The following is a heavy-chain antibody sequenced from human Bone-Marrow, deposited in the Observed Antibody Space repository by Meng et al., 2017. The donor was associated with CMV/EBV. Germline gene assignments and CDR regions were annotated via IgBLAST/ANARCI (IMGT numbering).Heavy chain of an antibody. V-gene: IGHV3-7*01. CDR2: IKQDGSEK. CDR3: ARGLDYSYGTSFDY. D-gene: IGHD5-18*01. Sequence: GGSLRLSCAASGFTFSSYAMSWVRQAPGKGLEWVANIKQDGSEKYYVDSVKGRFTISRDNAKNSLYLQVNSLRAEDTAVYYCARGLDYSYGTSFDYWGQGTLVTVSS. J-gene: IGHJ4*02. CDR1: GFTFSSYA.